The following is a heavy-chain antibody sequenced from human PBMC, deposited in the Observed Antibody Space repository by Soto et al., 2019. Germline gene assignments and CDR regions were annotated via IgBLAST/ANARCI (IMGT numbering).Heavy chain of an antibody. D-gene: IGHD6-13*01. CDR2: TYYRSKWYN. CDR3: ARGRGIAAAENYYGIDV. CDR1: GDSVSSNSAA. Sequence: SQTLSLTCAISGDSVSSNSAAWNWIRQSPSRGLEWLGRTYYRSKWYNDYAVSVKSRITINPDTSKHQFSLQLNSVTPEDTAVYYCARGRGIAAAENYYGIDVWGKGTTVTVFS. V-gene: IGHV6-1*01. J-gene: IGHJ6*04.